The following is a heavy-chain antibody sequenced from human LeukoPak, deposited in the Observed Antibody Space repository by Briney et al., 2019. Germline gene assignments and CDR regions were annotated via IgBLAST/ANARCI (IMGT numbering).Heavy chain of an antibody. CDR1: GFTFSSYA. CDR3: AKNSLGYYESKVSFDF. Sequence: PGGSLRLSCVASGFTFSSYAMSWVRQAPGKGLEWVSGISGSGGSTYYADSVKGRFTISRDNSKNTLYLQMDSLRAEDTAIYYCAKNSLGYYESKVSFDFWGQGTLVTVSS. D-gene: IGHD3-22*01. CDR2: ISGSGGST. J-gene: IGHJ4*02. V-gene: IGHV3-23*01.